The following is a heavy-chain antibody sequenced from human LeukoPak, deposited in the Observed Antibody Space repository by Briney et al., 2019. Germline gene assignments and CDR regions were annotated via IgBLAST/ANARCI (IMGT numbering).Heavy chain of an antibody. Sequence: GGSLRLSCAASGFTFSTYNMNWVRQAPGKGLEWVSSISTSSNYIYYADSVRGRFTISRDNAKSSLYLQMSSLRAEDTDVYYCARDVGASAPDAFDIWGQGTMVTVSS. V-gene: IGHV3-21*01. D-gene: IGHD3-16*01. CDR1: GFTFSTYN. J-gene: IGHJ3*02. CDR3: ARDVGASAPDAFDI. CDR2: ISTSSNYI.